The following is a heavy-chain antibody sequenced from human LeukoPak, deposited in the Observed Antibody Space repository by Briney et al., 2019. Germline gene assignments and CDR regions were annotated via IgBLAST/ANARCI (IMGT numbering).Heavy chain of an antibody. CDR3: ARDRTGADAFDI. V-gene: IGHV3-66*01. Sequence: GGSLRLSCAASGFSFSSFSMSWVRQAPGKGLEWVSVIYSGGSTYYADSVKGRFTISRDNSKNTLCLQMNSLRAEDTAVYYCARDRTGADAFDIWGQGTMVTVSS. D-gene: IGHD1-1*01. CDR2: IYSGGST. CDR1: GFSFSSFS. J-gene: IGHJ3*02.